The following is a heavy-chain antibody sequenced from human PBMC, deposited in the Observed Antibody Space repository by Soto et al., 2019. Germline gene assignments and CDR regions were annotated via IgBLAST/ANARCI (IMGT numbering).Heavy chain of an antibody. J-gene: IGHJ5*02. V-gene: IGHV1-69*13. D-gene: IGHD3-10*01. CDR1: GGTFSSYA. CDR3: AREYGSGSWSWFDP. Sequence: WASVKVSCKASGGTFSSYAISWVRQAPGRGLEWMGGIIPIFGTANYAQKFQGRVTITADESTSTAYMELSSLRSEDTAVYYCAREYGSGSWSWFDPWGQGTLVTVSS. CDR2: IIPIFGTA.